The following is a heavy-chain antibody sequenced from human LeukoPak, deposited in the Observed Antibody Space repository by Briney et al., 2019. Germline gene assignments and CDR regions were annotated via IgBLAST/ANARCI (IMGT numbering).Heavy chain of an antibody. V-gene: IGHV1-69*13. Sequence: GASVKVSCKASRGTFSSYAISWVRQAPGQGLEWMGGIIPIFGTANYAQKFQGRVTITADESTSTAYMELSSLRSEDTAVYYCARVTIFGVVNTYYFDYWGQGTLVTVSS. CDR3: ARVTIFGVVNTYYFDY. D-gene: IGHD3-3*01. CDR1: RGTFSSYA. J-gene: IGHJ4*02. CDR2: IIPIFGTA.